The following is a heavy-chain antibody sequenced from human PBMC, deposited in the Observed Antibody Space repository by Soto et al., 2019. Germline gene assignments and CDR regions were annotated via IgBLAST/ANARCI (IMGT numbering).Heavy chain of an antibody. D-gene: IGHD4-17*01. CDR2: ISSSSSYI. Sequence: GGSLRLSCAASGFTFSSYSMNWVRQAPGKGLEWVSSISSSSSYIYYADSVKGRFTISRDNAKNSLYLQMNSLRAEDTAVYYCARLITDGDLLPTNNWGQGTLVTVSS. CDR1: GFTFSSYS. CDR3: ARLITDGDLLPTNN. J-gene: IGHJ4*02. V-gene: IGHV3-21*01.